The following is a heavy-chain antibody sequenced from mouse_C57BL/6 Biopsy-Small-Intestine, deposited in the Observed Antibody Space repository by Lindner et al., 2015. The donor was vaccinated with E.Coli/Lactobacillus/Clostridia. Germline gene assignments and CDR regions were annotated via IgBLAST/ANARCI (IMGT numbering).Heavy chain of an antibody. CDR2: ISTNTGGT. CDR1: GYTFTAYY. J-gene: IGHJ3*01. CDR3: AREVGIGAFDI. Sequence: SVKVSCKASGYTFTAYYIYWLRQAPGQGPESMGWISTNTGGTNYAQKFQSRVAMTRDTSISTAYMEMSSLTSDDTAMYYCAREVGIGAFDIWGQGTMVTVSS. D-gene: IGHD1-3*01. V-gene: IGHV1-53*01.